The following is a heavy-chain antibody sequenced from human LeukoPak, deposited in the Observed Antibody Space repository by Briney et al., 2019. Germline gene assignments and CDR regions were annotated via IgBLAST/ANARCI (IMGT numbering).Heavy chain of an antibody. V-gene: IGHV3-23*01. CDR2: ISGLGGRT. Sequence: GGSLRLSCTASGFTFSSYDISWVRQAPGKGLEWVSRISGLGGRTYYADSVKGRFTISRDNSKNTLYLQMNSLRAEDTAVYYCAKGVWAAAGYFDYWGQGTLVTVSS. CDR3: AKGVWAAAGYFDY. CDR1: GFTFSSYD. J-gene: IGHJ4*02. D-gene: IGHD6-13*01.